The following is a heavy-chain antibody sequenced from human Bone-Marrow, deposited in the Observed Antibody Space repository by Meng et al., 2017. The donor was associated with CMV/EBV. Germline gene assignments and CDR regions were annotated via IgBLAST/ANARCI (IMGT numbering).Heavy chain of an antibody. J-gene: IGHJ6*02. V-gene: IGHV1-8*03. CDR3: ARGSADVLRFLEWLLPTPYYYYGMDV. D-gene: IGHD3-3*01. CDR2: MNPNSGNT. Sequence: ASVKVSCKASGYTFTSYDINWVRQATGQGLEWMGWMNPNSGNTGYAQKFQGRVTITRNTSISTAYMELSSLRSEDTAVYYCARGSADVLRFLEWLLPTPYYYYGMDVWVQGTTVTVSS. CDR1: GYTFTSYD.